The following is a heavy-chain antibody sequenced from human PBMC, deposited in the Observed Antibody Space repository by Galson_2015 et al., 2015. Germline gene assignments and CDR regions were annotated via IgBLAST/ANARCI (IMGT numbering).Heavy chain of an antibody. D-gene: IGHD4-17*01. Sequence: SVKVSCKASGYTFTSYDINWVRQATGQGLEWMGWMNPNSGNTGYAQKFQGRVTMTRNTSISTACMELSSLRSEDTAVYYCARGSLRGPYYYHGMDVWGQGTTVTVSS. CDR3: ARGSLRGPYYYHGMDV. V-gene: IGHV1-8*01. CDR1: GYTFTSYD. CDR2: MNPNSGNT. J-gene: IGHJ6*02.